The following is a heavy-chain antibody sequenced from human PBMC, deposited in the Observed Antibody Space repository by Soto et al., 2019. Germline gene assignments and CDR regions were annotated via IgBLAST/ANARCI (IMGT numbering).Heavy chain of an antibody. CDR2: VFHTGTT. CDR3: ARRAGWYAVHS. Sequence: QVQLQESGPGLVKPSGTLSLPCGVSGDSVSSPYYWCWVRQPPGKGLAWIGEVFHTGTTSYNPSLSSRVTRSMDKSNNQFSLDLSSVTAADTAVYYWARRAGWYAVHSWGPGTLVIVSS. CDR1: GDSVSSPYY. V-gene: IGHV4-4*02. J-gene: IGHJ4*02. D-gene: IGHD6-19*01.